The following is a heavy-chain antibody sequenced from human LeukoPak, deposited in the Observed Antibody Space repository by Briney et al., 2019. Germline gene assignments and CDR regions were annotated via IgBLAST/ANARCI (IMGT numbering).Heavy chain of an antibody. J-gene: IGHJ4*02. V-gene: IGHV4-59*12. Sequence: SETLSLTCNVTGASISSWYWSWIRQPPGKGLEWIGDIYGSGSTNYNPSLKSRVTISVDTSKNQFSLKLSSVTAADTAVYYCARDLRLDYWGQGTLVTVSS. CDR3: ARDLRLDY. CDR1: GASISSWY. CDR2: IYGSGST.